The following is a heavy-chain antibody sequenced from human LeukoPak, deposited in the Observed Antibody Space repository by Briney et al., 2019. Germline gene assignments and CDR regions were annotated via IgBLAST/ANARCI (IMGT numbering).Heavy chain of an antibody. CDR2: MNPNSGNT. CDR3: ARGRTYYDSSGLTPTDY. J-gene: IGHJ4*02. Sequence: ASVKVSCKTSGYTFTSFDINWVRQATGQGLEWMGWMNPNSGNTGYAQKFQGRVTMTRDTSISTAYMELSSLRSEDTAVYYCARGRTYYDSSGLTPTDYWGQGTLVTVSS. V-gene: IGHV1-8*01. D-gene: IGHD3-22*01. CDR1: GYTFTSFD.